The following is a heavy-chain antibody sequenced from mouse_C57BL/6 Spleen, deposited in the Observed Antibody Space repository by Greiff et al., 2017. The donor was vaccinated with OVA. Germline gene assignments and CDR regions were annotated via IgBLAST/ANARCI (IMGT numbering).Heavy chain of an antibody. CDR3: ARRATVVALYYYAMDY. V-gene: IGHV1-50*01. CDR1: GYTFTSYW. D-gene: IGHD1-1*01. CDR2: IDTSDSYT. J-gene: IGHJ4*01. Sequence: QVQLQQPGAELVKPGASVKLSCKASGYTFTSYWMQWVKQRPGQGLEWIGEIDTSDSYTNYNQKFKGKATLTVDTSSSTAYMQLSSLTSEDSAVYYCARRATVVALYYYAMDYWGQGTSVTVSS.